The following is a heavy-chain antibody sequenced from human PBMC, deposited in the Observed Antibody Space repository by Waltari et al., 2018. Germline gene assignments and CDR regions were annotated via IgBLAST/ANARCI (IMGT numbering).Heavy chain of an antibody. CDR2: VYSAGNT. CDR1: GVSIRSGGYV. V-gene: IGHV4-61*02. CDR3: ASFREYYDSSGNYFGAFDT. J-gene: IGHJ3*02. D-gene: IGHD3-22*01. Sequence: QVQLQESGPGLVKPSQTLSLTCDVSGVSIRSGGYVWCWVRQRAGKGLEWIGRVYSAGNTDYNPSLKSRATVSVDTSKNQFFLRLTFMAAADAAVYYCASFREYYDSSGNYFGAFDTWGQGTKVTVSS.